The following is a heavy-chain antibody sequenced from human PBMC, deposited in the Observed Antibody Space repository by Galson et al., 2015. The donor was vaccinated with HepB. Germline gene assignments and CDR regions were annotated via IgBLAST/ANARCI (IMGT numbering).Heavy chain of an antibody. CDR2: IDPSDSYT. CDR1: GYSFTSYW. Sequence: QSGAEVKKPGESLRISCKGSGYSFTSYWISWVRQMPGKGLEWMGRIDPSDSYTNYSPSFQGHVTISADKSISTAYLQWSSLKASDTAMYYCARRGVEIFGVANYYYYYYGMDVWGQGTTVTDSS. J-gene: IGHJ6*02. V-gene: IGHV5-10-1*01. CDR3: ARRGVEIFGVANYYYYYYGMDV. D-gene: IGHD3-3*01.